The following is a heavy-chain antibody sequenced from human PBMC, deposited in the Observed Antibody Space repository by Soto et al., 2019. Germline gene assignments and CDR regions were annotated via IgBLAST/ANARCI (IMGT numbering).Heavy chain of an antibody. D-gene: IGHD1-26*01. V-gene: IGHV3-30*18. Sequence: QVQLVESGGGVVQPGRSLRLSCAASAFTFSTYGMHWVRQAPGKGLEWVARISYDGSEKVYADSVKGRFTISRDNSKDTLYLQMNSRRAEDTAVFYCAKEEHSGSAFDYCGQGTRVTVSS. J-gene: IGHJ4*02. CDR1: AFTFSTYG. CDR2: ISYDGSEK. CDR3: AKEEHSGSAFDY.